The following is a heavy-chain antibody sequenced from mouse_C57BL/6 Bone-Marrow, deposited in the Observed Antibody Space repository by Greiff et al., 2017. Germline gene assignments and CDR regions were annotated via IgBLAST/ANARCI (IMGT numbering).Heavy chain of an antibody. CDR2: ISSGGSYT. CDR3: AGPPDLYYFDY. CDR1: GFNFSSYG. V-gene: IGHV5-6*01. J-gene: IGHJ2*01. Sequence: EVQRVESGGDLVKPGGSLKLSCAASGFNFSSYGMSWVRQTPDKRLEWVATISSGGSYTYYPDSVKGRFTIARDNAKNTLYLQMSSLNSEDTAMYYCAGPPDLYYFDYWGQGTTLTVSS.